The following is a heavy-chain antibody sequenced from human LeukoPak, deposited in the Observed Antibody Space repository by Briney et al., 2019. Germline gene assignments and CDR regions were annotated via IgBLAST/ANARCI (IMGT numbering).Heavy chain of an antibody. V-gene: IGHV3-23*01. CDR2: ISGSGGST. D-gene: IGHD3-22*01. Sequence: PGGSLRLSCAASGFTFSSYAMSCVRQAPGKVLEWVSAISGSGGSTYYADPVKGRFIISRDNSKTPLYLQMNSLRAEDTAVYYCAKDNILGRYYDSSGYDEHDYWGQGTLVTVSS. CDR3: AKDNILGRYYDSSGYDEHDY. CDR1: GFTFSSYA. J-gene: IGHJ4*02.